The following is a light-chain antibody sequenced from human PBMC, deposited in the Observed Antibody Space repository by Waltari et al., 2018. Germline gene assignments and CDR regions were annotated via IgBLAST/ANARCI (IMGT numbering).Light chain of an antibody. V-gene: IGKV1-16*01. J-gene: IGKJ3*01. CDR1: QCVGHY. CDR2: AAS. CDR3: QQYYSYPPT. Sequence: DVQMTQSPSSLSASVGDRVTITCRASQCVGHYLAWLRQKSGKAPESLIYAASTLQPGAPSTISGSGSGTHFTLTISSLQPEDLGTYYCQQYYSYPPTFGPGTKV.